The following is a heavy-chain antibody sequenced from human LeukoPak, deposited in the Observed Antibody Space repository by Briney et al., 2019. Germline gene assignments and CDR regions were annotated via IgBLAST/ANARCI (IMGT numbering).Heavy chain of an antibody. CDR3: ARGRYGTVSRGWFDP. J-gene: IGHJ5*02. Sequence: SETLSLTCIVSGGSISSYYWSWIRQPPGKGLEWIGYIYYSGTTNYNPSLKSRVTISVDTSKEKISLKLSSVTAADTAVYYCARGRYGTVSRGWFDPWGQGTLVTVSS. V-gene: IGHV4-59*01. CDR2: IYYSGTT. D-gene: IGHD1-1*01. CDR1: GGSISSYY.